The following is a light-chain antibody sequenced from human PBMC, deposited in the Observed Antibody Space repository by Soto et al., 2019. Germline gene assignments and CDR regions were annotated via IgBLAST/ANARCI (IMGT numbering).Light chain of an antibody. CDR3: QHYVNWPLT. CDR2: GAS. V-gene: IGKV3-15*01. J-gene: IGKJ4*01. CDR1: QRISSN. Sequence: EIVMTQSPDTLSVYPGERATLSCRASQRISSNLAWYQQKPGQAPRLLIYGASIRATGVPARFSGSGSGTDFTLTINSLQSEDFAVYYCQHYVNWPLTFGGGTKVDIK.